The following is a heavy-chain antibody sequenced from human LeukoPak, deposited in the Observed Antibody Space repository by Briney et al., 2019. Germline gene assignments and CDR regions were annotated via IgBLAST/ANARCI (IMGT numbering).Heavy chain of an antibody. Sequence: GGSLRLSCAASGFTVSTNYMNWVRQATGKGLQWVSILYSGSDTCYADSVKGRFTISRDDSRNTLFLHMNSLKAEDTAIYYCARVGDHFHWFLDLWGRGTLVAVSS. CDR2: LYSGSDT. CDR1: GFTVSTNY. CDR3: ARVGDHFHWFLDL. D-gene: IGHD2-21*01. J-gene: IGHJ2*01. V-gene: IGHV3-53*01.